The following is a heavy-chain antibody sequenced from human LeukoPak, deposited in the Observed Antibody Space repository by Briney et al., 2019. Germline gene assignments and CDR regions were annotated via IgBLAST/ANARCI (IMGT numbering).Heavy chain of an antibody. D-gene: IGHD2-2*01. CDR1: GFTFDSYW. CDR3: ARDRMFCSTTSCDGRAFDI. Sequence: GGSLRLSCAASGFTFDSYWMTWVRQAPGKGLEWVANIKEDGSEKYYVDSVKGRFTISRDNAKNSLYLQMNSLRAEDTAVYYCARDRMFCSTTSCDGRAFDIWGQGTMVTVSS. J-gene: IGHJ3*02. V-gene: IGHV3-7*01. CDR2: IKEDGSEK.